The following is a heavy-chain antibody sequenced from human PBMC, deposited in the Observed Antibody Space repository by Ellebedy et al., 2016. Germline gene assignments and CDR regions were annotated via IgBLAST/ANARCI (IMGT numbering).Heavy chain of an antibody. D-gene: IGHD2-15*01. V-gene: IGHV1-8*01. CDR2: MSPNSGNT. J-gene: IGHJ6*02. CDR3: ARNGYCSGGSCYGALSYYYGMDV. CDR1: GYTFTSYD. Sequence: ASVKVSCKASGYTFTSYDINWVRQATGQGLEWMGWMSPNSGNTGYAQKFQGRVTMTRNTSISTAYMEVSSLRSEDTAVYYCARNGYCSGGSCYGALSYYYGMDVWGQGTAVTVSS.